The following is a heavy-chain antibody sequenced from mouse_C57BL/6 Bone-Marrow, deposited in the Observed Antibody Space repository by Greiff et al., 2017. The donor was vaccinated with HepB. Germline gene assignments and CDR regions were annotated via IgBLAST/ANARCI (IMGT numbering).Heavy chain of an antibody. D-gene: IGHD1-1*01. V-gene: IGHV1-81*01. CDR3: ARRHYYGSSYDWYFDV. CDR1: GYTFTSYG. J-gene: IGHJ1*03. Sequence: VQLQQSGAELARPGASVKLSCKASGYTFTSYGISWVKQRTGQGLEWIGEIYPRSGNTYYNEKFKDKATMTVDKSSSTAYMELARLTSEDSAVYYCARRHYYGSSYDWYFDVWGTGTTVTVSS. CDR2: IYPRSGNT.